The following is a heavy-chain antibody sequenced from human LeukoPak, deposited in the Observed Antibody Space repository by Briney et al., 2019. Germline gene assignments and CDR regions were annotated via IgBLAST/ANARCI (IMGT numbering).Heavy chain of an antibody. D-gene: IGHD5-18*01. CDR2: IPYDGNNK. Sequence: GGSLRPPFRAPGFTFRCYGMHRVPPAPGKGPGGGAVIPYDGNNKNLPDPLKGRFPISRNNSKKTLYLQMKSLRAEDTAVYYCAKQSGRYSYGFRDIDYWGQGTLVTVSS. CDR1: GFTFRCYG. V-gene: IGHV3-30*18. CDR3: AKQSGRYSYGFRDIDY. J-gene: IGHJ4*02.